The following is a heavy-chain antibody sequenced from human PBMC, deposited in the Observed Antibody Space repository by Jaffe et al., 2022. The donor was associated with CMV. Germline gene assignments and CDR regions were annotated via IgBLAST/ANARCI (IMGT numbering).Heavy chain of an antibody. V-gene: IGHV3-73*02. CDR3: TRLGDYEGLSLYYYYYGMDV. CDR2: IRSKANSYAT. J-gene: IGHJ6*02. CDR1: GFTFSGSA. D-gene: IGHD3-16*01. Sequence: EVQLVESGGGLVQPGGSLKLSCAASGFTFSGSAMHWVRQASGKGLEWVGRIRSKANSYATAYAASVKGRFTISRDDSKNTAYLQMNSLKTEDTAVYYCTRLGDYEGLSLYYYYYGMDVWGQGTTVTVSS.